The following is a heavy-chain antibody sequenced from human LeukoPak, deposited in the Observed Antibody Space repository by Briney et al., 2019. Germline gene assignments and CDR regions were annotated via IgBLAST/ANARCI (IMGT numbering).Heavy chain of an antibody. Sequence: SETLSLTCGISGYSISSGYQWAWIRQSPGKGLEWIGSIYHSGSAHYNPSLKSRVTISVETSKNQFSLNMYSVTAADTAVYYCARDPRWLTPDCTSTSCYENYFDPWGQGTLVTVSS. V-gene: IGHV4-38-2*02. CDR3: ARDPRWLTPDCTSTSCYENYFDP. J-gene: IGHJ5*02. CDR1: GYSISSGYQ. D-gene: IGHD2-2*01. CDR2: IYHSGSA.